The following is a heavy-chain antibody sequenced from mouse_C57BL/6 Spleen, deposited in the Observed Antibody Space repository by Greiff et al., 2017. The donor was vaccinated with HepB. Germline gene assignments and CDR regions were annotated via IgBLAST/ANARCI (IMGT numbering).Heavy chain of an antibody. CDR3: ARREDYGSSYGYAMDY. J-gene: IGHJ4*01. Sequence: QVQLQQPGAELVRPGSSVKLSCKASGYTFTSYWMHWVKQRPIQGLEWIGNIDPSDSETHYNQKFKDKATLTVDKSSSTAYIQLSSLTSEDSAVYYCARREDYGSSYGYAMDYWGQGTSVTVSS. V-gene: IGHV1-52*01. CDR2: IDPSDSET. D-gene: IGHD1-1*01. CDR1: GYTFTSYW.